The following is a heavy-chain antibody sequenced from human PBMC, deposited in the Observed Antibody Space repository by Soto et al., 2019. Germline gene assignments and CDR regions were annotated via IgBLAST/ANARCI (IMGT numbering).Heavy chain of an antibody. V-gene: IGHV3-30*18. CDR1: GLTFSSYG. CDR2: ISFHGSEK. CDR3: AKDYSGYGGGFDN. D-gene: IGHD5-12*01. J-gene: IGHJ4*02. Sequence: QVQLVESGGGVVQPGRSLRLSCAASGLTFSSYGMHWVRQAPGKGLEWVALISFHGSEKHYADSVKSRFTISRDNSKSTLYLQMNSLRVEDTAVYYCAKDYSGYGGGFDNWGQGSLVTVSS.